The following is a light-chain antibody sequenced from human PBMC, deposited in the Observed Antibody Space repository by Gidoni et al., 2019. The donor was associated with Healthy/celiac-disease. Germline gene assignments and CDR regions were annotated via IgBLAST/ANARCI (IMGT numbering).Light chain of an antibody. CDR3: CSYAGSYTFV. CDR1: SSDVGGYNY. J-gene: IGLJ1*01. CDR2: DVS. Sequence: QSALTQPSSVSGSPGQSVTISCTGTSSDVGGYNYVSWYQQHPGKAPKLMIYDVSKRPSGVPDRFSGSKSCNTASLTISGLQAEDEADYYCCSYAGSYTFVFGTGTKVTVL. V-gene: IGLV2-11*01.